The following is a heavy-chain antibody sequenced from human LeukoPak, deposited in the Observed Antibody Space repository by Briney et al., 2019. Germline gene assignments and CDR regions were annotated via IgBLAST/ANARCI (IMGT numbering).Heavy chain of an antibody. CDR2: MNPNSGNT. D-gene: IGHD3-10*01. CDR1: GYTFTSYD. J-gene: IGHJ4*02. V-gene: IGHV1-8*01. Sequence: ASVKVSCKASGYTFTSYDINWVRQATGQGLEWMGWMNPNSGNTGYAQKFQGRVTMTRNTSISTAYMELSSLRSEDTAVYYCGTDLYYYGSYSYWGQGTLVTVSS. CDR3: GTDLYYYGSYSY.